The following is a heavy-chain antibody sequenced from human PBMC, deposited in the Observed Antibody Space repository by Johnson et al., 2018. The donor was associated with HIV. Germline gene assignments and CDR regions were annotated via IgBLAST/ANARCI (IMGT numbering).Heavy chain of an antibody. V-gene: IGHV3-30*02. J-gene: IGHJ3*02. D-gene: IGHD1-26*01. CDR3: ASREVGAKSEHAFDI. Sequence: QVQLVESGGGVVQPGRSLRLSCAASGFTFSIYGMHWVRQAPGKGLEWVAFIRYDGSNKYYADSVKGRFTISRDNSKNTLYLQMNSLRAEDTAVYYCASREVGAKSEHAFDIWGQGTMVTVSS. CDR2: IRYDGSNK. CDR1: GFTFSIYG.